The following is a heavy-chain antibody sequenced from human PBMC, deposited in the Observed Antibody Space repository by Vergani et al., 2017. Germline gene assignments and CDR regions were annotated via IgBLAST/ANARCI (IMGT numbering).Heavy chain of an antibody. V-gene: IGHV1-69*01. CDR3: ARTCSSTSTYYYYYGMDV. J-gene: IGHJ6*02. D-gene: IGHD2-2*01. Sequence: QVQLVQSGAEVKKPGSSVKVSCKASGGTFSSYAISWVRQAPGQGLEWMGGIIPIFGTANYAQKFQGRVTITADESTSTAYMELSSLRSEDTAVYYCARTCSSTSTYYYYYGMDVWGQVTTVTVSS. CDR1: GGTFSSYA. CDR2: IIPIFGTA.